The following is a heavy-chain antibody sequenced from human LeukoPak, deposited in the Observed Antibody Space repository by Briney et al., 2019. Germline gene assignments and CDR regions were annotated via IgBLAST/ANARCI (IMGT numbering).Heavy chain of an antibody. V-gene: IGHV3-15*01. CDR1: GFTFSSYA. CDR2: IKSKTDGGTT. CDR3: TRDYVWGSLTPLDY. J-gene: IGHJ4*02. D-gene: IGHD3-16*01. Sequence: GGSLILSCAASGFTFSSYAMSWVRQAPGKGLEWVGRIKSKTDGGTTDYAAPVKGRFTISRDDSKNTLYLQMNSLKTEDTAVYYCTRDYVWGSLTPLDYWGQGTLVTVSS.